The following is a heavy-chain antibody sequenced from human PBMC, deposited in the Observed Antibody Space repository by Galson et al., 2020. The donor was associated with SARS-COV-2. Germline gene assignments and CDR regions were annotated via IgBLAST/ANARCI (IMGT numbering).Heavy chain of an antibody. Sequence: ASVKVSCKASGYTFTSYGISWVRQAPGQGLEWMGWISAYNGNTNYAHKLQGRVTMTTDTSTSTAYMELRSLRSDDTAVYYCARWFGVVIIPHYYYMDVWGKGTTVIVSS. J-gene: IGHJ6*03. D-gene: IGHD3-3*01. CDR2: ISAYNGNT. CDR3: ARWFGVVIIPHYYYMDV. V-gene: IGHV1-18*01. CDR1: GYTFTSYG.